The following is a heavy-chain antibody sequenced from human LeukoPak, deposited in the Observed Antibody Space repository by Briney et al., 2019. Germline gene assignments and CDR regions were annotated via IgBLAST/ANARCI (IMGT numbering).Heavy chain of an antibody. D-gene: IGHD3-3*01. CDR2: INHSGST. J-gene: IGHJ5*02. CDR3: ARGARYYDFWSGPRSNWFDP. V-gene: IGHV4-34*01. Sequence: SETPSLTCAVYGGSFSGYYWSWIRQPPGKGLEWIGEINHSGSTNYNPSLKSRVTISVDTSKNQFSLKLSSVTAADTAVYYCARGARYYDFWSGPRSNWFDPWGQGTLVTVSS. CDR1: GGSFSGYY.